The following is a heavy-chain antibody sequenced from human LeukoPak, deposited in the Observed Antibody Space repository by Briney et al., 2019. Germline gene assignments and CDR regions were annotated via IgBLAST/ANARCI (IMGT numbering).Heavy chain of an antibody. V-gene: IGHV1-69*05. CDR1: GGTFSSYA. J-gene: IGHJ4*02. CDR3: AREGEPYGGNSLQPGFDY. D-gene: IGHD4-23*01. Sequence: ASVKVSCKASGGTFSSYAISWVRQAPGQGLEWMGGIIPIFGTANYAQKFEGRDTITTDESTSTAYVDLSSLRSEDTAVYYCAREGEPYGGNSLQPGFDYWGQGTLVTVSS. CDR2: IIPIFGTA.